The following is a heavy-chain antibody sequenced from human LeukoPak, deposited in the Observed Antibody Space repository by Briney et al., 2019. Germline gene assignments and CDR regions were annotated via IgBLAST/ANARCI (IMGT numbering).Heavy chain of an antibody. V-gene: IGHV4-59*08. CDR1: GGSINNYY. D-gene: IGHD4-11*01. CDR2: IYYSGST. J-gene: IGHJ5*02. Sequence: SETLSFTCTVSGGSINNYYWSWIRQPPGKGLEWIGYIYYSGSTNYNPSLKSRVTISVDTSKNQFSLKLSSVTAADTAVYYCARQDSNYVGWFDPWGQGTLVTVSS. CDR3: ARQDSNYVGWFDP.